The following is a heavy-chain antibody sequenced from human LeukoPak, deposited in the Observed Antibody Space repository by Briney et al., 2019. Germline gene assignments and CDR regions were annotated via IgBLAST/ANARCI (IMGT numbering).Heavy chain of an antibody. J-gene: IGHJ6*02. CDR2: IYSGGST. Sequence: GGSLRLSCAASGFTFSSYWMAWVRQTPGKGLEWVSVIYSGGSTYYADSVKGRFTISRDNSKNTLYLQMNSLRAEDTAVYYCARDASITMVRGAPPRYYGMDVWGQGTTVTVSS. V-gene: IGHV3-66*01. CDR1: GFTFSSYW. CDR3: ARDASITMVRGAPPRYYGMDV. D-gene: IGHD3-10*01.